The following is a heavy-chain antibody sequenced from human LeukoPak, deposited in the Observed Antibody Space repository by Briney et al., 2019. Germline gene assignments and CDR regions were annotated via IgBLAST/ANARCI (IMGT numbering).Heavy chain of an antibody. CDR3: AREHYDSSGSFDY. V-gene: IGHV1-69*04. Sequence: SVKVSCKGSGGTFSSYAISWVRQAPGQGLEWMGRIIPIVGIAKYAQKFQGRVTITADKSTSTAYMELSSLRSEDTAVYYCAREHYDSSGSFDYWGQGTLVTVSS. CDR1: GGTFSSYA. J-gene: IGHJ4*02. CDR2: IIPIVGIA. D-gene: IGHD3-22*01.